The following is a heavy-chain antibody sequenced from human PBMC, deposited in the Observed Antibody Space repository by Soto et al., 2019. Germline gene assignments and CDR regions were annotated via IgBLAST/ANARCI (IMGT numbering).Heavy chain of an antibody. CDR2: IYYSGST. J-gene: IGHJ4*02. CDR3: ARGRSVPQGLAY. Sequence: SETLSLTCTVSGGSISSYYWSWIRQPPGKGLEWIGYIYYSGSTYYNPSLKSRVTISVDTSKNQFSLRLSSVTVADTAVYYCARGRSVPQGLAYWGQGTLVTVSS. V-gene: IGHV4-59*12. CDR1: GGSISSYY.